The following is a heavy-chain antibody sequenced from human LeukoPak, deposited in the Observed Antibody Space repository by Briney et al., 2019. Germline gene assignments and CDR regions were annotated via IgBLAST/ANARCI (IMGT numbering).Heavy chain of an antibody. Sequence: GGSLRLTCEASGFPFSDFEMNWVRQAPGKGLEWISYINQNGGTIYSADSVKGRFSISRDNTKNSLSLQMTSLRAEDTAVYFCAKRGVVIRVVLVGFHKEAYYFDSWGQGALVTVSS. CDR2: INQNGGTI. CDR1: GFPFSDFE. V-gene: IGHV3-48*03. CDR3: AKRGVVIRVVLVGFHKEAYYFDS. D-gene: IGHD3-10*01. J-gene: IGHJ4*02.